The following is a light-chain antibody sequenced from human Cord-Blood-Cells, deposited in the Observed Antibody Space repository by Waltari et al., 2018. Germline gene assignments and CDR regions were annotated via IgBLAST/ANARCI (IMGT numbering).Light chain of an antibody. CDR1: QSISSW. CDR2: DAS. Sequence: IQMTQSPSTLSASVGDRVPLTCRASQSISSWLSWYQQKPGKAPKLLIYDASSLESGVPSRFSGSGSGTEFTLTISSLQPDDFATYYCQQYNSYPWTFGQGTKVEIK. V-gene: IGKV1-5*01. J-gene: IGKJ1*01. CDR3: QQYNSYPWT.